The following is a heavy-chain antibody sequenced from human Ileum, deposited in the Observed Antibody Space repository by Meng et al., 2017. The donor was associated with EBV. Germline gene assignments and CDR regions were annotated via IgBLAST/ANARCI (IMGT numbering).Heavy chain of an antibody. V-gene: IGHV3-30*18. CDR3: TNLSF. CDR1: GFSFDTFY. Sequence: VQLVESGGGVVQPGRSLRVSCEASGFSFDTFYRHWARQAPGKGLEWVAVISYDENIKFYADSVKGRFTISRDNSKNTLYLQLNSLRPDDTAFYYCTNLSFWGQGTLVTVSS. D-gene: IGHD2/OR15-2a*01. J-gene: IGHJ4*02. CDR2: ISYDENIK.